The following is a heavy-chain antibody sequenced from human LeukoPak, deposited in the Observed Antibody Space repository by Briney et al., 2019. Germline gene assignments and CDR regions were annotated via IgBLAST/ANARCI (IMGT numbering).Heavy chain of an antibody. CDR1: GGTFSSYA. V-gene: IGHV1-69*04. CDR2: IIPILGIA. D-gene: IGHD6-13*01. J-gene: IGHJ6*02. Sequence: ASVKVSCKASGGTFSSYAISWVRQAPGQGLEWMGRIIPILGIANYAQKFQGRVTITADKSTSTAYMELSSLRSEDTAVYYCARPQQQLVPDYYYYGMDVWGQGTTVTVSS. CDR3: ARPQQQLVPDYYYYGMDV.